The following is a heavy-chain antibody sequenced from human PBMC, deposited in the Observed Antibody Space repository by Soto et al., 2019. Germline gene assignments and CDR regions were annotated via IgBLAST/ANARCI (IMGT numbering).Heavy chain of an antibody. J-gene: IGHJ6*02. V-gene: IGHV4-34*01. CDR3: ARGVWKWDGSRSYYKRQYGMDV. D-gene: IGHD3-10*01. Sequence: QVQLQQWGAGLLKPSETLSLTCAVYGGSFSGYYWSWIRQPPGKGLEWIGEINHSGSTNYNPSLKSRVTISVDTSKNQFSLKLSSVTAADTAVYYCARGVWKWDGSRSYYKRQYGMDVWGQGTTVTVSS. CDR2: INHSGST. CDR1: GGSFSGYY.